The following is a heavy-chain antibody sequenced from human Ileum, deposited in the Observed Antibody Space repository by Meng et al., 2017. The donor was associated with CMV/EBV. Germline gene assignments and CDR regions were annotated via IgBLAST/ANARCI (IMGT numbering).Heavy chain of an antibody. D-gene: IGHD6-13*01. CDR2: ISGSAGTT. Sequence: GFTFSSYAMSWVRQAPGKGLEWVSAISGSAGTTYYADSVKGRFTISRDNSKNTLYLQMDSLRVEDTAVYFCAKRGWHSSSWYYFDYWGQGTLVTVSS. J-gene: IGHJ4*02. V-gene: IGHV3-23*01. CDR3: AKRGWHSSSWYYFDY. CDR1: GFTFSSYA.